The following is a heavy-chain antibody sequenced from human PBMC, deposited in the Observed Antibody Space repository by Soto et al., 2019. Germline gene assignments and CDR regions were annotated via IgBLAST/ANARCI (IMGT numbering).Heavy chain of an antibody. CDR2: ISYDGSNK. Sequence: QVQLVESGGGVVQPGRSLRLSCAASGFTFSSYAMHWVRQAPGKGLEWVAVISYDGSNKYYADSVKGRFTISRDNSKNTLYLQMNSLRAEDTAVYYCARDRNWRRVEPRPFAFDIWGQGTMVTVSS. D-gene: IGHD1-1*01. CDR3: ARDRNWRRVEPRPFAFDI. CDR1: GFTFSSYA. V-gene: IGHV3-30-3*01. J-gene: IGHJ3*02.